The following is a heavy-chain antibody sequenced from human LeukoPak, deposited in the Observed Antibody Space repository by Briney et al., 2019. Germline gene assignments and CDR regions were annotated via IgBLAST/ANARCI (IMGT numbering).Heavy chain of an antibody. CDR2: VSSDGSNK. J-gene: IGHJ4*02. D-gene: IGHD2-21*02. CDR1: GFTFSSYA. V-gene: IGHV3-30*03. CDR3: ATGPRVVTTLDY. Sequence: PGKSLRLSCAASGFTFSSYAMHWVRQAPGKGLELVAVVSSDGSNKYYADSVKGRFTISRDNSKNTLYLQMNSLRADDTAVYYCATGPRVVTTLDYWGQGTLVTVSS.